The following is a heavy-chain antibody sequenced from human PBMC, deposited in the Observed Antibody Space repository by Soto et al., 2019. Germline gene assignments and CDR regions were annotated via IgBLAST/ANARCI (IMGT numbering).Heavy chain of an antibody. CDR3: ARNPTYYDILTGYYISDFDY. V-gene: IGHV3-66*01. CDR1: GFTVSNNY. CDR2: IYSGRST. J-gene: IGHJ4*02. Sequence: PGGSLRLSCAASGFTVSNNYMNWVRQAPGKGLEWVSVIYSGRSTYYADSVKGRFTISRDNSKNTLYLQMNSLRAEDTAVYYCARNPTYYDILTGYYISDFDYWGQGTLVTVSS. D-gene: IGHD3-9*01.